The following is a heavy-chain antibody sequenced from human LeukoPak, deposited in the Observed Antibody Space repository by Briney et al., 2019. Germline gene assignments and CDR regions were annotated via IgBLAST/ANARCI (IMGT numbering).Heavy chain of an antibody. J-gene: IGHJ3*02. Sequence: GESLKISCKGSGYSFTSYWIGWVRQMPGKGLEWMGIIYPGDSDTRYSPSFQGQVTISADKSISTAYLQWSSLKATDTAMYYCASRPHYYDSSGYGAFDIWGQGTMVTVSS. V-gene: IGHV5-51*01. CDR3: ASRPHYYDSSGYGAFDI. CDR1: GYSFTSYW. D-gene: IGHD3-22*01. CDR2: IYPGDSDT.